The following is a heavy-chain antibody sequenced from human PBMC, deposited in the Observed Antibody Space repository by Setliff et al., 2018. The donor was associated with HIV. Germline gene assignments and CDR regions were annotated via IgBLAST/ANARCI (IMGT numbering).Heavy chain of an antibody. V-gene: IGHV4-39*01. CDR3: ARTRDCSSSGCFYHAFDM. CDR2: IHYGGTT. J-gene: IGHJ3*02. CDR1: GGSIRSSSYY. Sequence: SETLSLTCTVSGGSIRSSSYYWGWIRQPPGKGLEWIGSIHYGGTTYSNPSLRSRVAFSVDTSKNQFSLQLSSVTAADMAVYYCARTRDCSSSGCFYHAFDMWGQGTMVTVSS. D-gene: IGHD2-2*01.